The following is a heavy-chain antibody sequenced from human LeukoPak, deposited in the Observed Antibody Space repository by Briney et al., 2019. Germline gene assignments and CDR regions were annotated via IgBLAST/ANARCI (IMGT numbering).Heavy chain of an antibody. Sequence: SETLSLTCTVSGGSISSYYWSWIRQSPGKGLEWIGYIYYSGSTNYNPSLKSRVTISVDTSKNQLSLKLSSVTAADTAVYYCARDKGSGSYLPYYYYYGMDVWGQGTTVTVSS. J-gene: IGHJ6*02. D-gene: IGHD3-10*01. CDR2: IYYSGST. V-gene: IGHV4-59*01. CDR1: GGSISSYY. CDR3: ARDKGSGSYLPYYYYYGMDV.